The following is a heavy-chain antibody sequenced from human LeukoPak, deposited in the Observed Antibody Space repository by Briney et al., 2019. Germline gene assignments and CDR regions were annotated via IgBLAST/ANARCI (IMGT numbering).Heavy chain of an antibody. V-gene: IGHV1-69*06. D-gene: IGHD3-3*01. J-gene: IGHJ4*02. Sequence: SVKVSCKASGGTFSSYAISWVRQAPGQGLEWMGGIIPIFGTANYAQKFQGRVTITADKSTSTAYMELSSLRSEDTALYYCARGTYYDFWSGYYLDYWGQGTLVTVSS. CDR1: GGTFSSYA. CDR2: IIPIFGTA. CDR3: ARGTYYDFWSGYYLDY.